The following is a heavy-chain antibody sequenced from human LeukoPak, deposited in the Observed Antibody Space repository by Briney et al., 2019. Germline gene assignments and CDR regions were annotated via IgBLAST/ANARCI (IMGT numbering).Heavy chain of an antibody. D-gene: IGHD5-12*01. V-gene: IGHV3-48*03. J-gene: IGHJ6*03. CDR2: ISSSDSTI. CDR1: GFTFSSYE. CDR3: AREHSGYDFPGRDYYYMDV. Sequence: GGSLRLSCAASGFTFSSYEMHWVRQPPGKGLEWVSYISSSDSTIYYADSVKGRFTISRDNAKNSLYLQMNSLRAEDTAVYYCAREHSGYDFPGRDYYYMDVWGKGTTVTVSS.